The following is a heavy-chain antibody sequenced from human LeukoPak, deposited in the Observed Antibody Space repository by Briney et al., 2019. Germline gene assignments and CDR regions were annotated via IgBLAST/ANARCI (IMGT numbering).Heavy chain of an antibody. CDR3: ARAGYSSGFYHFDY. CDR1: GGSITSYY. Sequence: PSETLSLTCTVSGGSITSYYWSWIRQTPGKGLEWIGYVYYSGSTNYNPSLKSRVTISVDMSKNQYSLRLNSVTAADTALYYCARAGYSSGFYHFDYWGQGTLVTVSA. J-gene: IGHJ4*02. CDR2: VYYSGST. D-gene: IGHD2-15*01. V-gene: IGHV4-59*01.